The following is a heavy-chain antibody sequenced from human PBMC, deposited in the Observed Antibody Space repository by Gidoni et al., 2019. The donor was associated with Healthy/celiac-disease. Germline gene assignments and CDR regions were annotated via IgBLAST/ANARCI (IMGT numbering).Heavy chain of an antibody. V-gene: IGHV3-23*01. J-gene: IGHJ4*02. Sequence: EVQLLESGGGLVQPGGSLRLSCAASGFTFSSYAMSWVRQAPGKGLEWVSAISGSGGSTYYADSVKGRFTISRDNFKNTLYLQMNSLRAEDTAVYYCASGIGSKPAGIGHYWGQGTLVTVSS. CDR1: GFTFSSYA. CDR2: ISGSGGST. D-gene: IGHD2-15*01. CDR3: ASGIGSKPAGIGHY.